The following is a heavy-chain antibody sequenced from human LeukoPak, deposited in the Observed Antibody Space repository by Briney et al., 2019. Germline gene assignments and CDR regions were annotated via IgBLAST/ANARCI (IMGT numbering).Heavy chain of an antibody. J-gene: IGHJ4*02. CDR2: IYYSGST. Sequence: SETLSLTCTVSGGSLSSYYWSWIRQPLGKGLEWIGYIYYSGSTNYNPSLKSRVTISVDTSKNQFSLKLSSVTAADTAVYYCARQDYYGSGISDYWGQRTLVTVSS. V-gene: IGHV4-59*08. D-gene: IGHD3-10*01. CDR3: ARQDYYGSGISDY. CDR1: GGSLSSYY.